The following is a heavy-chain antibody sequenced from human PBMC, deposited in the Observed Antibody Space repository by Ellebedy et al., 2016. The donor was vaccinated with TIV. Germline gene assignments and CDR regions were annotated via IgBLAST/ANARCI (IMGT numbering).Heavy chain of an antibody. Sequence: SETLSLTXTVSGGSISSSSYYWGWIRQPPGKGLEWIGSIYYSGSTYYNPSLKSRVTISVDTSKNQFSLKLSSVTAADTAVYYCARDQSYYDILTGPREAFDIWGQGTMVTVSS. CDR2: IYYSGST. CDR3: ARDQSYYDILTGPREAFDI. D-gene: IGHD3-9*01. CDR1: GGSISSSSYY. V-gene: IGHV4-39*07. J-gene: IGHJ3*02.